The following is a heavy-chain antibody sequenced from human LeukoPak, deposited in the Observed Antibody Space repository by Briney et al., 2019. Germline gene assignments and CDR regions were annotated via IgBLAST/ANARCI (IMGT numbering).Heavy chain of an antibody. CDR3: ASKEPYCSSTSCYRWRGYFDY. J-gene: IGHJ4*02. CDR2: ISGSGGST. Sequence: PGGSLRLSCAASGFTFSSYAMSWVRQAPGKGLEWVPAISGSGGSTYYADSVKGRFTISRDNSKNTLYLQMNSLRAEDTAVYYCASKEPYCSSTSCYRWRGYFDYWGQGTLVTVSS. D-gene: IGHD2-2*02. V-gene: IGHV3-23*01. CDR1: GFTFSSYA.